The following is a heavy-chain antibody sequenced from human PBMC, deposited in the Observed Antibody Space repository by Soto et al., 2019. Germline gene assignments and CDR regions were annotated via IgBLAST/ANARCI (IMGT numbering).Heavy chain of an antibody. CDR2: IYYSGST. V-gene: IGHV4-59*01. J-gene: IGHJ3*02. CDR3: ARVSCSGGSCYSGDAFDI. D-gene: IGHD2-15*01. Sequence: GGSFSGYYWSWIRQPPGKGLEWIGYIYYSGSTNYNPSLKSRVTISVDTSKNQFSLKLSSVTAADTAVYYCARVSCSGGSCYSGDAFDIWGQGTMVTVSS. CDR1: GGSFSGYY.